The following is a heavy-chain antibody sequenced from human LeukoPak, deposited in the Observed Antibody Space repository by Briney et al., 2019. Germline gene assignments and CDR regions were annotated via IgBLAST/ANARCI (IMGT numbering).Heavy chain of an antibody. CDR2: ISSSSSIK. D-gene: IGHD6-6*01. V-gene: IGHV3-48*01. CDR3: SGENTEYSTSGLGV. CDR1: GITFSIYS. J-gene: IGHJ6*04. Sequence: GGSLRLSCAASGITFSIYSMNWVRQAPGKGLEWVSYISSSSSIKYYADSVKGRFTISRDNAKDSLYPQMNSLRVEDTAVYYCSGENTEYSTSGLGVWGKGTTVTVSS.